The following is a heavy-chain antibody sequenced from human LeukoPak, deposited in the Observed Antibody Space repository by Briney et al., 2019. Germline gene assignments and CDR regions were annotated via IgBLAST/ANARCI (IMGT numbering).Heavy chain of an antibody. J-gene: IGHJ4*02. D-gene: IGHD5-18*01. CDR1: GFTFSSYG. CDR3: ARDSDTAMGDY. V-gene: IGHV3-33*01. CDR2: IWYDGSNK. Sequence: PGRYLSLSCAASGFTFSSYGMHWVRQAPGQGLEWVALIWYDGSNKYYVDSVRGRFTISRDNSKNTLYLQMNSLRAEDTAVYYCARDSDTAMGDYWGQGTLVTVSS.